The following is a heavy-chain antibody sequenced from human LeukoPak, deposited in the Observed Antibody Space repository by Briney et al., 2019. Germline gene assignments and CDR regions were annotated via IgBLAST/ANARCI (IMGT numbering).Heavy chain of an antibody. CDR3: ARDSGAAMTYFDH. V-gene: IGHV3-33*01. J-gene: IGHJ4*01. CDR1: GFSFSSYG. CDR2: LWYDGSNK. Sequence: GGSLRLSCAASGFSFSSYGMHWVRQAPGKGLEWVAVLWYDGSNKYYADSVKGRFTISRDNSKNRLYLQMNSLRAEDTAVYYCARDSGAAMTYFDHWGQEPWSPSPQ. D-gene: IGHD5-18*01.